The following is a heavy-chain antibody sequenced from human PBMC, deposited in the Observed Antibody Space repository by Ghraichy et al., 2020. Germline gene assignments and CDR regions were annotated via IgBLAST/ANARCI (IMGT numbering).Heavy chain of an antibody. CDR1: GFTFTSFG. J-gene: IGHJ6*02. V-gene: IGHV3-33*05. CDR3: AKASYGSGVYGMDV. CDR2: ILYDGSKK. Sequence: SLNISCAASGFTFTSFGMHWVRQAPGKGLEWVAVILYDGSKKFYADSVKGRFTISRDDSQRTVYLQMNSLRAEDTAVYHCAKASYGSGVYGMDVWGQGTTVTVSS. D-gene: IGHD3-10*01.